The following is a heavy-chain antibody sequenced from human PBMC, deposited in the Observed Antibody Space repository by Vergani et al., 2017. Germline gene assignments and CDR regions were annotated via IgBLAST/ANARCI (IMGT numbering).Heavy chain of an antibody. CDR2: IYYSGST. CDR3: ARVGVQEGYDYYYMDV. V-gene: IGHV4-59*01. CDR1: GGSISSYY. D-gene: IGHD3-16*01. Sequence: QVQLQESGPGLVKPSETLSLTCTVSGGSISSYYWSWIRQPPGKGLEWIGYIYYSGSTNYNPSLKTRVTISVDTSKNQFSLKLSAVTAADTAVYYCARVGVQEGYDYYYMDVWGKGTTVTVSS. J-gene: IGHJ6*03.